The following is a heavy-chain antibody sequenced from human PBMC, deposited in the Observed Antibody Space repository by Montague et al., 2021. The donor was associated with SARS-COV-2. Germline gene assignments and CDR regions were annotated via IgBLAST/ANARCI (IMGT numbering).Heavy chain of an antibody. CDR2: IDHGGST. CDR3: ARARQDVVVPALGIGAYYYYYYMDV. Sequence: SETLSLTCAVYGGSFSGYYWSWIRQPPGKELEWIGEIDHGGSTNXNPSLKSRVTISVDTSKNQFSLKLSSVTAADTAVYYCARARQDVVVPALGIGAYYYYYYMDVWGKGTMVTVSS. D-gene: IGHD2-2*01. J-gene: IGHJ6*03. CDR1: GGSFSGYY. V-gene: IGHV4-34*01.